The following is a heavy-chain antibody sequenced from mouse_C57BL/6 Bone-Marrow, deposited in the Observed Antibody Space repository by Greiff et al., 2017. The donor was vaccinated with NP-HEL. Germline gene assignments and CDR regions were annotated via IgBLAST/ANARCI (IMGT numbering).Heavy chain of an antibody. CDR2: IHPNSGST. CDR3: ARWDYGGAMDY. J-gene: IGHJ4*01. Sequence: VQLQQPGAELVKPGASVKLSCKASGYTFTSYWMHWVKQRPGQGLEWIGMIHPNSGSTNYNEKFKSKATLTVDKSSSTAYMQLSSLTSEDSAVYYCARWDYGGAMDYCGQGTSVTVSS. V-gene: IGHV1-64*01. CDR1: GYTFTSYW. D-gene: IGHD1-1*01.